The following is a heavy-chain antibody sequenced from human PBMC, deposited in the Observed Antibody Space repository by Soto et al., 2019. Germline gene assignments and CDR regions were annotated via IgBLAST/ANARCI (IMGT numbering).Heavy chain of an antibody. CDR2: FRGDGTGA. Sequence: PWRSLRLSCAASGFTFSSYAMSWVRQAPGKGLEWVSAFRGDGTGAHYADSVKGRFTISRDNSKNSLYLHMNSLRAEDTAVYYCAKLPQYDILTGYLNYFDYWGQGTLVTVSS. D-gene: IGHD3-9*01. CDR3: AKLPQYDILTGYLNYFDY. J-gene: IGHJ4*02. CDR1: GFTFSSYA. V-gene: IGHV3-23*01.